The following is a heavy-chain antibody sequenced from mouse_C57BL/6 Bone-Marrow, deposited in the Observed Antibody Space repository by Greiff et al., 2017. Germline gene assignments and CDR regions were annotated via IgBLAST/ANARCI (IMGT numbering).Heavy chain of an antibody. CDR1: GYSFTVYN. J-gene: IGHJ1*03. CDR2: INPNYGTT. Sequence: VQLKESGPELVKPGASVKISCKASGYSFTVYNMNWVKQSNGKSLEWIGVINPNYGTTSYNQKFKGKATLTVDQSSSTAYMQLNSLTSEDSAVYYCARLRELLRYPTRYFDVWGTGTTVTVSS. V-gene: IGHV1-39*01. CDR3: ARLRELLRYPTRYFDV. D-gene: IGHD1-1*01.